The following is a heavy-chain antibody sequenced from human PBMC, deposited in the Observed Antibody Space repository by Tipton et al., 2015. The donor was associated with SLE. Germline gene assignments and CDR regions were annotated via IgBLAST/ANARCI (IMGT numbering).Heavy chain of an antibody. CDR1: GGSISSGSYY. CDR3: ARDLVYYGMDV. J-gene: IGHJ6*02. V-gene: IGHV4-61*09. Sequence: TLSLTCTVSGGSISSGSYYWSWIRQPAGKGLEWIGHIYTSGGTNYNPSLKSRVTISVDTSKNQFSLKLSSVTAADTAVYYCARDLVYYGMDVWGQGTTVTVSS. CDR2: IYTSGGT.